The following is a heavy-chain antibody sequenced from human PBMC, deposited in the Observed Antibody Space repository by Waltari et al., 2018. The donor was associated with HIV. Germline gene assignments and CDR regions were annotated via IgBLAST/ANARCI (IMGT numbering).Heavy chain of an antibody. CDR1: GGSFSGYC. V-gene: IGHV4-34*01. CDR2: INHRGYI. Sequence: QVHLEQWGSGLLKPSETLSLTCAVYGGSFSGYCWSWIRQSPGKGLEWIGEINHRGYINYNPSLKSRVAISVDTSKQQISLKMTSMTAADTAVYFCARIPKRFNWNFDPWGQGILVTVSS. J-gene: IGHJ5*02. D-gene: IGHD1-20*01. CDR3: ARIPKRFNWNFDP.